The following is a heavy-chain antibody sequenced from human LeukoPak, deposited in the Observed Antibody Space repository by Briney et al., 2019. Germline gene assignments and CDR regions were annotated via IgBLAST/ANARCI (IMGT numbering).Heavy chain of an antibody. D-gene: IGHD6-13*01. V-gene: IGHV3-7*01. CDR2: IKQDGSEK. CDR1: GFTFSTYW. J-gene: IGHJ5*02. Sequence: GGSLRVSCAASGFTFSTYWMGWVRQAPGKGLEWVANIKQDGSEKKYVDSVKGRFTISRDNAKNSLYLQMNSLRAEDTAMYYCARDLDSSSWWNWFDPWGQGTLVTVSS. CDR3: ARDLDSSSWWNWFDP.